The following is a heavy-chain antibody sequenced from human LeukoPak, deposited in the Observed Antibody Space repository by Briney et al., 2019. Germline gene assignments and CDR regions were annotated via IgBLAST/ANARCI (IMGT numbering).Heavy chain of an antibody. CDR3: TGYYDSSGYYYYFDY. J-gene: IGHJ4*02. D-gene: IGHD3-22*01. V-gene: IGHV3-11*04. CDR2: ISSSGNTT. Sequence: GGSLRLSCAASGFTFSDNYMSWIRQAPGKGLEWVSYISSSGNTTYNADSVKGRFSITRDNAKNSLYLQMNSLRAEDTAVYYCTGYYDSSGYYYYFDYWGQGTLVTVSS. CDR1: GFTFSDNY.